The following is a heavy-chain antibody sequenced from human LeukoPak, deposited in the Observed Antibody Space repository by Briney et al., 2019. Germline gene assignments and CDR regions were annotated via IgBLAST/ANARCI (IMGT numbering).Heavy chain of an antibody. CDR3: AKGLLADCSSTSCYRGCHY. CDR1: GFTFSNYG. J-gene: IGHJ4*02. Sequence: PGGYLRLSCAASGFTFSNYGMHWVRPAPGQGLEWVSFGRYDGSNTDYVDSVKGRFTISRDNSKNTLDLQMNSLRAEDTAVYYCAKGLLADCSSTSCYRGCHYWGQGAVVTVSS. V-gene: IGHV3-30*02. CDR2: GRYDGSNT. D-gene: IGHD2-2*01.